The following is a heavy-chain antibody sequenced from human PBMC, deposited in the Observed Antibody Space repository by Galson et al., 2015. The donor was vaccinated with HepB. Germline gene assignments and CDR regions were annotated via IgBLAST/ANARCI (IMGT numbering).Heavy chain of an antibody. V-gene: IGHV1-69*13. CDR2: IIPIFGTA. D-gene: IGHD4-11*01. J-gene: IGHJ4*02. Sequence: SVKVSCKASGGTFSSYAISWVRQAPGQGLEWMGGIIPIFGTANYAQKFQGRVTITADESTSTAYMELSSLRSEDTAVYYCARIRDYSNYALDYWGQGTLVTVSS. CDR3: ARIRDYSNYALDY. CDR1: GGTFSSYA.